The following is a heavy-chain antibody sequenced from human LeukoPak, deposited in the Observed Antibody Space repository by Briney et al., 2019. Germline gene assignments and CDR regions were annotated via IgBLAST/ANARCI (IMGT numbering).Heavy chain of an antibody. J-gene: IGHJ4*02. CDR2: INSSGGSA. CDR1: GYIFTSYN. D-gene: IGHD6-19*01. CDR3: AKVGEWLVPISFDY. Sequence: ASVKVSCKVSGYIFTSYNMYWVRQAPGQGLEWMGIINSSGGSANYAQKFQGRVTMTRNTSISTAYMELSSLRSEDTAVYYCAKVGEWLVPISFDYWGQGTLVTVSS. V-gene: IGHV1-46*01.